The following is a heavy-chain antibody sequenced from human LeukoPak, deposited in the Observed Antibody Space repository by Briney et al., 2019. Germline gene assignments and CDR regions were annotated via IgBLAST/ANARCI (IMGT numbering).Heavy chain of an antibody. CDR2: ISAYNGNT. J-gene: IGHJ6*02. CDR3: AGAGIAAAVRDYYYYYGMDV. D-gene: IGHD6-13*01. Sequence: GESLKISCKGSGYSFTSYWISWVRQAPGQGLEWMGWISAYNGNTNYAQKLQGRVTMTTDTSTSTAYMELRSLRSDDTAVYYCAGAGIAAAVRDYYYYYGMDVWGQGTTVTVSS. V-gene: IGHV1-18*04. CDR1: GYSFTSYW.